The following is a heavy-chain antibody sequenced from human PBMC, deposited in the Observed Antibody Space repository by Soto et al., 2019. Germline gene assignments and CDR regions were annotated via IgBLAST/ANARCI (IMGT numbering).Heavy chain of an antibody. V-gene: IGHV1-69*06. CDR1: GCTFSSYA. CDR3: ARDKVAAAGFKGWFDP. CDR2: IIPIFGTA. Sequence: SVKVSCKASGCTFSSYAISCVRQAPGQGLEWMGGIIPIFGTANYAQKFQGRVTITADKSTSTAYMELSSLRSEDTAVYYCARDKVAAAGFKGWFDPWGQGTLVTVSS. D-gene: IGHD6-13*01. J-gene: IGHJ5*02.